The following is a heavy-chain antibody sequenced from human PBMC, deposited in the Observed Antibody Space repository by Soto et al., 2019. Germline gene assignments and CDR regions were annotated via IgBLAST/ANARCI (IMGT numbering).Heavy chain of an antibody. Sequence: SETLSLTCTVSGVTISSGGYYWSWIRQHPGKGLEWIGYIYYSGSTNYNPSLKSRVTISVDTSKNQFSLRLSSVTAADTAVYYCAGTSSSWTLDYWGQGTLVTVSS. V-gene: IGHV4-61*08. J-gene: IGHJ4*02. CDR1: GVTISSGGYY. CDR3: AGTSSSWTLDY. CDR2: IYYSGST. D-gene: IGHD6-13*01.